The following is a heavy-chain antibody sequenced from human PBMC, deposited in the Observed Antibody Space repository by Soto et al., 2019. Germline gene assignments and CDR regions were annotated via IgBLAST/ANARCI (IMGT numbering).Heavy chain of an antibody. Sequence: SETLSLTCAVYGGSFSGYYWSWIRQPPGKGLEWIGEINHSGSTNYNPSLKSRVTISVDTSKNQFSLKLSSVTAADTAVYYCARGFVVVPAAILYWGQGTLVTVSS. D-gene: IGHD2-2*01. CDR2: INHSGST. J-gene: IGHJ4*02. CDR1: GGSFSGYY. V-gene: IGHV4-34*01. CDR3: ARGFVVVPAAILY.